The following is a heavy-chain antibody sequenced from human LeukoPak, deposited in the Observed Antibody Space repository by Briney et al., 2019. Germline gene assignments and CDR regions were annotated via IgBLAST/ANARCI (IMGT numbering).Heavy chain of an antibody. D-gene: IGHD6-13*01. Sequence: PGGSLRLSCAASGFNFDAYAMHWVRQAPGKGLQWMSLLSADGGSTYYADSVKGRFTISRDNSKNSLYLQMNSLTTEDTAFYYCAKDKAGTIVWYGRWAIGLFDYWGQGTLLTVSS. CDR3: AKDKAGTIVWYGRWAIGLFDY. CDR2: LSADGGST. J-gene: IGHJ4*02. CDR1: GFNFDAYA. V-gene: IGHV3-43*02.